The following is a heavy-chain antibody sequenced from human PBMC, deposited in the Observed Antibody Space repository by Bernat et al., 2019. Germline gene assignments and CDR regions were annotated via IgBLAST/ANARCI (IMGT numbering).Heavy chain of an antibody. CDR3: ARGSDCSGGSCHFPGNY. CDR1: GGSISSSSYY. Sequence: QLPLQDSGPGLVKPSETLSLTCTVSGGSISSSSYYWGWIRQPPGKGLEWIANIYYTGSTYYNPSLKSRVTISVDTSKNQFSLKVSSVTAADTAVYYCARGSDCSGGSCHFPGNYWGQGILVTVSS. CDR2: IYYTGST. D-gene: IGHD2-15*01. J-gene: IGHJ4*02. V-gene: IGHV4-39*01.